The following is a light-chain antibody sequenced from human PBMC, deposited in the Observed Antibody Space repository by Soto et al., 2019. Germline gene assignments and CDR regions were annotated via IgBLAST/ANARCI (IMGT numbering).Light chain of an antibody. CDR3: QQYNNWHPIT. J-gene: IGKJ5*01. CDR2: GAS. CDR1: QSVSSN. Sequence: EIVMTQSPATLSVSPGERATLSCRASQSVSSNLAWYQQKPGQAPRLLIYGASTRATGIPARFSGSGSGTEFTLTNSSLQSEDFAGYYCQQYNNWHPITFGQGTRLEIK. V-gene: IGKV3-15*01.